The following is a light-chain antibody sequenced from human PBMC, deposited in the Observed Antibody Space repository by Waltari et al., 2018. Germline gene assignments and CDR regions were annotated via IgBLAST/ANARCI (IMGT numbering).Light chain of an antibody. J-gene: IGKJ1*01. CDR2: RAP. CDR3: QQYYAIPRT. V-gene: IGKV4-1*01. CDR1: PSVLYSSNNKNY. Sequence: DIVMTKSPGPLAVPLGVRPTSTCKSSPSVLYSSNNKNYLAWYQQRPGQPPKLLIYRAPTRESGVPDRFSGSGSGTDFTLTISSLLAEDVAVYYCQQYYAIPRTFGQGTKVEIK.